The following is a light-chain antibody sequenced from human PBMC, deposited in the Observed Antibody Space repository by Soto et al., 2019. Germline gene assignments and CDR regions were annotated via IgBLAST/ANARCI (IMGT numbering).Light chain of an antibody. CDR3: SSYTGSSTDV. J-gene: IGLJ1*01. CDR2: EVS. CDR1: SSDVGGYNY. Sequence: QSALTQPASVSGSPGQSITISCTGTSSDVGGYNYVSWYQQHPGKAPKPMIYEVSNRPSGVSNRFSGSKSGNKASLTISGLQAEDEADYYCSSYTGSSTDVVGTGTKVTVL. V-gene: IGLV2-14*01.